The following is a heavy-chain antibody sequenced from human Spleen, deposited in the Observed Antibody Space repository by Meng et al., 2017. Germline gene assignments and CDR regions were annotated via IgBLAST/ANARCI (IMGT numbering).Heavy chain of an antibody. J-gene: IGHJ1*01. CDR2: SRNKANSHTT. V-gene: IGHV3-72*01. Sequence: GGSLRLSCAASGFTFSDHYMDWVRQAPGKGLEWVGRSRNKANSHTTQYAASVKDRFTISRDNAKNSLYLQMNSLRAEDTAVYYCAREGSTVVTGGYFQHWGQGTLVTVSS. CDR1: GFTFSDHY. D-gene: IGHD4-23*01. CDR3: AREGSTVVTGGYFQH.